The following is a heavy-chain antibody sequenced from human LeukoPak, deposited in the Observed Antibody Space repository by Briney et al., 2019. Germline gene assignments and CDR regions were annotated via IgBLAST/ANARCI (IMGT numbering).Heavy chain of an antibody. D-gene: IGHD3-9*01. CDR2: IYYSGST. J-gene: IGHJ3*02. Sequence: SETLPLTCTVSGGSISSGGYYWSWIRQHPGKGLEWIGYIYYSGSTYYNPSLKSRVTISVDTSENQFSLRLSSVTAADTAVYYCARGGRYTHDAFDIWGQGTMVTVSS. CDR3: ARGGRYTHDAFDI. V-gene: IGHV4-31*03. CDR1: GGSISSGGYY.